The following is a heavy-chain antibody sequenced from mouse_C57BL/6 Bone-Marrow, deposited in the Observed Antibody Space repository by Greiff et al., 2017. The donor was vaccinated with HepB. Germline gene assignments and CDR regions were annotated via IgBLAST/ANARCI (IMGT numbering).Heavy chain of an antibody. Sequence: VQGVESGAELARPGASVKLSCKASGYTFTSYGISWVKQRTGQGLEWIGEIYPRSGNTYYNEKFKGKATLTADKSSSTAYMELRSLTSEDSAVYFCARERDDWYFDVWGTGTTVTVSS. D-gene: IGHD3-3*01. V-gene: IGHV1-81*01. CDR1: GYTFTSYG. CDR2: IYPRSGNT. J-gene: IGHJ1*03. CDR3: ARERDDWYFDV.